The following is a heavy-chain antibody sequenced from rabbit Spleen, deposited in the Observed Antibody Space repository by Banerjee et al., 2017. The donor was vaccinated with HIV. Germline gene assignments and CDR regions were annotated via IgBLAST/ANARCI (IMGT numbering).Heavy chain of an antibody. J-gene: IGHJ2*01. CDR2: IDTNDGDT. Sequence: LVEYGGDLVQPGASLTLTCTASGFSFSSDYYICWVRQAPGKGLEWIACIDTNDGDTDYANWPKGRFTISKTSSTTVTLQMTSLTAADTATYFCARNYVNAFDPWGQGTLVTVS. D-gene: IGHD1-1*01. CDR3: ARNYVNAFDP. CDR1: GFSFSSDYY. V-gene: IGHV1S40*01.